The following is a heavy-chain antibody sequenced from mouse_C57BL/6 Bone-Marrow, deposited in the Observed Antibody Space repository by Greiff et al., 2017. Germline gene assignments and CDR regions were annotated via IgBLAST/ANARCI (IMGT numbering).Heavy chain of an antibody. CDR1: GYTFTSYG. Sequence: QVQLQQSGAELARPGASVKLSCKASGYTFTSYGVSWVKQRTGQGLEWIGEIYPRSGNTYYNEKFKGKATLTADKSSSTAYMELRSLTSEDSAVYFCARGPYYGSSCAWFAYWGQGTLVTVSA. J-gene: IGHJ3*01. CDR2: IYPRSGNT. V-gene: IGHV1-81*01. CDR3: ARGPYYGSSCAWFAY. D-gene: IGHD1-1*01.